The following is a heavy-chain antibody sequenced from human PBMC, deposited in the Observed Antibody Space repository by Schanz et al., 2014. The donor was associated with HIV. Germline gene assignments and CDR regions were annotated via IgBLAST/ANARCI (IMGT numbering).Heavy chain of an antibody. J-gene: IGHJ4*02. CDR3: ASTRERYSGATSGFDY. V-gene: IGHV3-23*01. Sequence: EVQLLEFGGGSVRPGESLRLSCLASGFTFNNYAMSWVRQAPGKGLEWVAVINWNGDTTYYADSVKGRFTISRDNAKKSLYLRMNSLRAEDTAVYYCASTRERYSGATSGFDYWGQGTLVTVSS. CDR2: INWNGDTT. D-gene: IGHD1-26*01. CDR1: GFTFNNYA.